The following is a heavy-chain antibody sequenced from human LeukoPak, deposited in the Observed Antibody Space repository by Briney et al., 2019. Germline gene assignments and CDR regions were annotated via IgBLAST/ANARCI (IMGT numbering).Heavy chain of an antibody. CDR1: GYTFTSYS. J-gene: IGHJ3*02. CDR3: ARELISGDWTWDI. V-gene: IGHV1-46*01. CDR2: INPSGDST. D-gene: IGHD2-21*02. Sequence: ASVKVSCKASGYTFTSYSINWVRQAPGQGLEWMGIINPSGDSTTYVEKFQGRVTMTTDTSTSTVYMELSSLRSEDTAVYYCARELISGDWTWDIWGQGTMVTVSS.